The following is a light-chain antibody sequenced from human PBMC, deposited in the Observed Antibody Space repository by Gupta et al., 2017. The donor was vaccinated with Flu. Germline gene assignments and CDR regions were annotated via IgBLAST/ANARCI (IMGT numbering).Light chain of an antibody. CDR2: DAS. CDR1: QSVKGA. J-gene: IGKJ4*01. V-gene: IGKV3-11*01. Sequence: EVVLTQSPATLSVSPGERATLSCRASQSVKGALAWYQQKPGQAPRLLVYDASNRAAGIPVKFSGSGSGTDFTLTISNLEPEDFAVYYCQQRADWPLTFGGGTKVEIK. CDR3: QQRADWPLT.